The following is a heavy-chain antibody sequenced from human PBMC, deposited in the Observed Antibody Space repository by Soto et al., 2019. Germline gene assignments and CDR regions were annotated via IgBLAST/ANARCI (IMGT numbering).Heavy chain of an antibody. V-gene: IGHV3-23*01. CDR2: ISGSGGST. D-gene: IGHD3-3*01. J-gene: IGHJ5*02. CDR1: GCNYSSYA. CDR3: AKPSIAIFGVVITPGWFDP. Sequence: CGCNYSSYAMSWFRQKTEKGLEWVSAISGSGGSTYYADSVKGRFTISRDNSKNTLYLQMNSLRAEDTAVYYCAKPSIAIFGVVITPGWFDPWGQGTLVTVSS.